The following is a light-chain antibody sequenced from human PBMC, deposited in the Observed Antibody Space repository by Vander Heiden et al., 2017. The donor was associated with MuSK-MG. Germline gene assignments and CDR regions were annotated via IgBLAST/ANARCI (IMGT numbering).Light chain of an antibody. V-gene: IGKV1-5*03. CDR1: QSITTL. J-gene: IGKJ2*01. Sequence: DIQMTQSPSTLSASVGDRVRITCRASQSITTLLAWYQQKPGEAPKLLIYKASTLESGVPSRFSGSGSGTEFTLTISSLQPDDFATYFCQQYFSYSPYTFGQGTKVEIK. CDR2: KAS. CDR3: QQYFSYSPYT.